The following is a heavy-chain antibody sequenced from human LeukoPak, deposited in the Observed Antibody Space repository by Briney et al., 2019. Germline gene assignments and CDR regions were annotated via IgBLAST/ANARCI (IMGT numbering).Heavy chain of an antibody. CDR3: VRGRYSSGWFKDKNWFDP. J-gene: IGHJ5*02. CDR2: IYHSGTT. D-gene: IGHD6-19*01. V-gene: IGHV4-30-4*07. CDR1: GVAISRGGYA. Sequence: SETLSLTCAVSGVAISRGGYAWNWIRQPPGKGLEWIAYIYHSGTTYYNPSLKSRATISVDTSKNQFSLKLSSVTAADTAVYYCVRGRYSSGWFKDKNWFDPWGQGTLVTVSS.